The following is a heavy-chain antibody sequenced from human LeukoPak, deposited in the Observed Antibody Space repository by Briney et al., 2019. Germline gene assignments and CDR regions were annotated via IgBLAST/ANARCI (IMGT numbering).Heavy chain of an antibody. V-gene: IGHV1-2*02. CDR1: KYIFTGYY. J-gene: IGHJ4*02. CDR2: INPNSGGT. CDR3: ARGTYYFDY. Sequence: ASVKVSCKASKYIFTGYYIHWVRQAPGQGLEWMGWINPNSGGTNYAQKFQGRVTMTRDTSISTAYMELSRLRSDDTAVYYCARGTYYFDYWGQGTLVTVSS.